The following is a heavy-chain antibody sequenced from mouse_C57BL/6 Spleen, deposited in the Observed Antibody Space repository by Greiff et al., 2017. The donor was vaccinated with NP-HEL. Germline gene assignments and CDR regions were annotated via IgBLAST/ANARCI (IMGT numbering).Heavy chain of an antibody. V-gene: IGHV5-6*01. CDR1: GFTFSSYG. J-gene: IGHJ3*01. CDR2: ISSGGSYT. D-gene: IGHD1-1*01. Sequence: EVQRVESGGDLVKPGGSLKLSCAASGFTFSSYGMSWVRQTPDKRLEWVATISSGGSYTYYPDSVKGRFTISRDNAKNTLYLQMSSLKSEDTAMYYCARQRYGSSFSYWGQGTLVTVSA. CDR3: ARQRYGSSFSY.